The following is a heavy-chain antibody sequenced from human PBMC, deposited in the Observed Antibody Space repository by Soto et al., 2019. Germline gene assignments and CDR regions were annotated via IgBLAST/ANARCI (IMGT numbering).Heavy chain of an antibody. CDR2: IYPGDSYT. J-gene: IGHJ6*02. CDR1: GYSFTSYW. CDR3: ARLDILTGSPFYGMDV. Sequence: XSLKTSCKGSGYSFTSYWICWVPQMPGKGLEWMGIIYPGDSYTNYSPSFQGHVTISADKSISTAYLQWSSLKASDTAMYYCARLDILTGSPFYGMDVWGQGTTVTVSS. D-gene: IGHD3-9*01. V-gene: IGHV5-10-1*01.